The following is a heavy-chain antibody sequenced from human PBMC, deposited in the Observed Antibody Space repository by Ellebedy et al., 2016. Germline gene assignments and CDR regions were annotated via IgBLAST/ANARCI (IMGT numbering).Heavy chain of an antibody. CDR1: AYSISSGNY. Sequence: SETLSLXCTVSAYSISSGNYWAWIRQPPGKGLEWIGTVYHSGSTFYNPSLKSRVTISVDTSKNQFSLELKSVTAADTAVYYCASLTIPGGSDFWGQGALVTVSS. CDR3: ASLTIPGGSDF. CDR2: VYHSGST. J-gene: IGHJ4*02. V-gene: IGHV4-38-2*02. D-gene: IGHD3-16*01.